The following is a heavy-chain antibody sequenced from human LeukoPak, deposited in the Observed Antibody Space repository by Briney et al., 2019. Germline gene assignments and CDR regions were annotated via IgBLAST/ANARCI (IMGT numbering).Heavy chain of an antibody. CDR1: GFTFSNAW. D-gene: IGHD4-23*01. V-gene: IGHV3-48*02. Sequence: GGSLRLSCAASGFTFSNAWMSWVRQAPEKGLEWVSYISTGSSTTYYADSVKGRFTISRDNVENSLYLQMNSLRDEDTAVYYCARVAAGYSVNYFDYWGQGTLVTVSS. CDR2: ISTGSSTT. J-gene: IGHJ4*02. CDR3: ARVAAGYSVNYFDY.